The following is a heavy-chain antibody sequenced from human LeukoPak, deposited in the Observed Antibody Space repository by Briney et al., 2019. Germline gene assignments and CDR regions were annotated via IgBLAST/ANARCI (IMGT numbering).Heavy chain of an antibody. V-gene: IGHV1-69*05. CDR1: GYTFTGYH. CDR2: IIPIFGTA. J-gene: IGHJ4*02. Sequence: GASVKVSCKASGYTFTGYHIHWVRQAPGQGLEWMGGIIPIFGTANYAQKFQGRITITTDESTSTAYMELSSLRSEDTAVYYCAITTSSGWYSVDYWGQGTLVTVSS. D-gene: IGHD6-19*01. CDR3: AITTSSGWYSVDY.